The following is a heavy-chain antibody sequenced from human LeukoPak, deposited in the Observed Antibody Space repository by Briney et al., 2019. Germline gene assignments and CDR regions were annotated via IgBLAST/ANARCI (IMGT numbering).Heavy chain of an antibody. D-gene: IGHD1-1*01. Sequence: ASVKVSCKASGYTFTGPYIHWVRQAPGQGFDWMGWINPNSGDTNYAQNFQGRVTMTRDTSISTAYMELSRLRFDDMAVYYCARAYNWGYDYWGQGTLVTVSS. CDR1: GYTFTGPY. CDR2: INPNSGDT. CDR3: ARAYNWGYDY. J-gene: IGHJ4*02. V-gene: IGHV1-2*02.